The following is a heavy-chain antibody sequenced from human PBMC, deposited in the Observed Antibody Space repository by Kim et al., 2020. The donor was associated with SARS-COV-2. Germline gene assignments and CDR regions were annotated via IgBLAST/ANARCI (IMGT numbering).Heavy chain of an antibody. CDR3: ARDRGSYYGMNY. V-gene: IGHV4-31*11. J-gene: IGHJ4*02. CDR2: IYSSGNT. Sequence: SETLSLTCAVSGGSINSRGYYWNWIRQHPGKGLEWIGYIYSSGNTHYNPSLKSRVTISMDTSKNQFSLKVKSVTAADTAVYFCARDRGSYYGMNYWGPGTLVTVSS. CDR1: GGSINSRGYY. D-gene: IGHD1-26*01.